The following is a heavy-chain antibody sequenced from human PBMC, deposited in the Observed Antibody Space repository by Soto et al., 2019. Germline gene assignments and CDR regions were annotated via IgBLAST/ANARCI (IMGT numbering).Heavy chain of an antibody. V-gene: IGHV4-30-4*01. CDR3: AGETYYYDSSGCCAFDI. D-gene: IGHD3-22*01. CDR2: IYYSGST. CDR1: GGSISSGDYY. Sequence: PSETLSLTCTVSGGSISSGDYYWSWIRQPPGKGLEWIGYIYYSGSTYYNPSLKSRVTISVDTSKNQFSLKLSSVTAADTAVYYCAGETYYYDSSGCCAFDIWGQGTMVTVSS. J-gene: IGHJ3*02.